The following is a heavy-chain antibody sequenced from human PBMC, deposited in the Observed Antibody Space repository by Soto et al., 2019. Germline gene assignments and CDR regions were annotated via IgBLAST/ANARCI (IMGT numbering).Heavy chain of an antibody. J-gene: IGHJ4*02. CDR3: ARSIGTGDTLQIGDS. D-gene: IGHD2-21*02. V-gene: IGHV3-53*01. CDR1: GFAVSDTY. CDR2: IYDNGNT. Sequence: EVQLAESGEGLIQPGGSLRLSCAASGFAVSDTYMSWFRQAPGKGLECVSVIYDNGNTYYTESVSGRFTISRDHSKNTLFLKMNTLRPEETAIYYCARSIGTGDTLQIGDSWGQGTLVTVS.